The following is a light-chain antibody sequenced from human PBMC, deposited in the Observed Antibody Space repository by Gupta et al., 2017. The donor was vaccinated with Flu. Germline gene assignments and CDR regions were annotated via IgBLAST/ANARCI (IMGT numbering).Light chain of an antibody. CDR3: HQDYSTRQT. Sequence: EIVMSTSPDSLAVSLRERGTINCKSSQSVLYSTNNKNDLAWYQQKPGQPPKLLIYWASTRESAVPDRFSGSGSGTDFTLTISSLQAEDVAVYYCHQDYSTRQTFGQGTRVEIK. CDR1: QSVLYSTNNKND. CDR2: WAS. J-gene: IGKJ1*01. V-gene: IGKV4-1*01.